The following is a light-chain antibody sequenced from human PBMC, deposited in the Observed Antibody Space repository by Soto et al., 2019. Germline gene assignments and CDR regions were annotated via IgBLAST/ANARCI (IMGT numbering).Light chain of an antibody. CDR3: SSYTSSSTLV. CDR2: DAS. V-gene: IGLV2-14*01. Sequence: QSALTQPDSVSGSPGQSITISCTGTSSAVGGYNYVSWYQQHPGKAPKLMIYDASNRPSGVSNRFSGSKSGNTASLTISGLQAEDEADYYCSSYTSSSTLVFGGGTKVTVL. J-gene: IGLJ2*01. CDR1: SSAVGGYNY.